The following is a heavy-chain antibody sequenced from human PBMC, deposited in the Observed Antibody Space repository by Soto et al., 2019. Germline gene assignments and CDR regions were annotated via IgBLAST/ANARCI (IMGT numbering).Heavy chain of an antibody. D-gene: IGHD3-10*01. V-gene: IGHV3-23*01. CDR1: GFSLRDHA. CDR3: GRTYTGG. CDR2: ISGSEDRT. Sequence: LQSGGGVVKPGESLRLSCAASGFSLRDHALSWVRQAAGGGLEWVSGISGSEDRTNYADFVRGRFIISKDRAKNTLYLDMSGLRVDDTAVYFCGRTYTGGWGQGTLVTVSS. J-gene: IGHJ4*02.